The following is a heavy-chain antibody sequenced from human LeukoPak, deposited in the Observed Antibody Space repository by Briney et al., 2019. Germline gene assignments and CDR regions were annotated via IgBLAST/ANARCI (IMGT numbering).Heavy chain of an antibody. J-gene: IGHJ4*02. Sequence: SETLSLTCAVYGGSFSGYYWSWIRQPPGKGLEWVGEINHSGSTNYNPSLKSRVTISVDTSKNQFSLKLSSVTAADTAVYYCARLRPFDYWGQGTPVTVSS. CDR1: GGSFSGYY. V-gene: IGHV4-34*01. CDR3: ARLRPFDY. CDR2: INHSGST.